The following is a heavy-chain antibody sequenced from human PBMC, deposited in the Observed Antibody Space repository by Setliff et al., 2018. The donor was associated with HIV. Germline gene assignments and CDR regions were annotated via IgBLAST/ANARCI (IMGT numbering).Heavy chain of an antibody. D-gene: IGHD1-26*01. V-gene: IGHV3-7*03. CDR1: GFTFSRYW. CDR3: ATDCAVVGGTGSLDS. CDR2: IKQDESET. Sequence: GGSLRLSCAASGFTFSRYWMSWVRQTPGKGLEWVASIKQDESETNYMDSVKGRFTISRDNAKNSLYLQMNILRVEDTAVYYCATDCAVVGGTGSLDSWGQGTLVTVSS. J-gene: IGHJ4*02.